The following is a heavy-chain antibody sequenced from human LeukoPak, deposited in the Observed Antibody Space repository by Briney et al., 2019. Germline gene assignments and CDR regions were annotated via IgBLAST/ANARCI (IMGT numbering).Heavy chain of an antibody. CDR2: IYYSGST. V-gene: IGHV4-30-4*01. Sequence: PSQTLSLTCTVSGGSISSGDYYWSWIRQPPGKGLEWIGYIYYSGSTYYDPSLKSRVTISVDTSKNQFSLKLSSVTAADTAVYYCARVSRDTHLDYWGQGTLVTVSS. CDR1: GGSISSGDYY. D-gene: IGHD5-24*01. J-gene: IGHJ4*02. CDR3: ARVSRDTHLDY.